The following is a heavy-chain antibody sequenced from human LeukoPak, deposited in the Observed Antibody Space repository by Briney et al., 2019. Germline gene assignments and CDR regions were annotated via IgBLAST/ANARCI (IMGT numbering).Heavy chain of an antibody. D-gene: IGHD3-22*01. CDR1: GDSISSGDYY. Sequence: SDTLSLTCTVSGDSISSGDYYWSWIRQPAGKGLEWIGRISSSGSTNYNPSLKSRVTISVDTSKNQFSLKLSSVTAADTAVYFCARGPYSYDSSGAFDIWGQGTMVTVSS. CDR3: ARGPYSYDSSGAFDI. J-gene: IGHJ3*02. CDR2: ISSSGST. V-gene: IGHV4-61*02.